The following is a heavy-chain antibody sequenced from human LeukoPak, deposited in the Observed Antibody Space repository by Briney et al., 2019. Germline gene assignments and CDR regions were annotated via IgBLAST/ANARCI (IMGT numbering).Heavy chain of an antibody. CDR3: AKNSITIFGVVTELDY. Sequence: PGGSLRLSCAASGFTFSSHAMSWVRQAPGKGLEWVSAISGSGGSTYYADSVKGRFTISRDNSKNTLYLQMNSLRAEDTAVYYCAKNSITIFGVVTELDYWGQGTLVTVSS. CDR2: ISGSGGST. CDR1: GFTFSSHA. D-gene: IGHD3-3*01. V-gene: IGHV3-23*01. J-gene: IGHJ4*02.